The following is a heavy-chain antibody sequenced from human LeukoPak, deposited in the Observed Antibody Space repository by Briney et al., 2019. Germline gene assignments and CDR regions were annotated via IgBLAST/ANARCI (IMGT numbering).Heavy chain of an antibody. Sequence: GESLKISCKGSGYSFTSYWIGWVRQMPGKGLEWMGIIYPGDSDTRYSPPFQGQVTISVDKSISTVYLQWSSLKASDTAMYYCARALVRGVINRYDYWGQGTLVTVSS. CDR1: GYSFTSYW. D-gene: IGHD3-10*01. CDR2: IYPGDSDT. V-gene: IGHV5-51*01. J-gene: IGHJ4*02. CDR3: ARALVRGVINRYDY.